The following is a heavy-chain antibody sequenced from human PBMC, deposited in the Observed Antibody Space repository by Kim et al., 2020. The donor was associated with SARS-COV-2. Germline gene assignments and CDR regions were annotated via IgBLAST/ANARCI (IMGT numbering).Heavy chain of an antibody. CDR3: ARVGGQWPFDY. J-gene: IGHJ4*02. D-gene: IGHD6-19*01. Sequence: YPDSVKGRITISKDNGKNSLYLQMNSLRDEDTAVYYCARVGGQWPFDYWGQGTLVTVSS. V-gene: IGHV3-48*02.